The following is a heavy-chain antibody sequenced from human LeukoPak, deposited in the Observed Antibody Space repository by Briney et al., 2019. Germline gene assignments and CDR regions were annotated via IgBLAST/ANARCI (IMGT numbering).Heavy chain of an antibody. V-gene: IGHV4-59*01. D-gene: IGHD2-2*01. CDR2: IYYSGST. Sequence: KPSETLSLTCTVSGGSISSYYWSWIRQPPGKGLEWIGYIYYSGSTNYNPSLKSRVTISVDTSKNQFSLKLSSVTAADTAVYYCARGVVVPAAYFDYWGQGTLVTVSS. CDR3: ARGVVVPAAYFDY. J-gene: IGHJ4*02. CDR1: GGSISSYY.